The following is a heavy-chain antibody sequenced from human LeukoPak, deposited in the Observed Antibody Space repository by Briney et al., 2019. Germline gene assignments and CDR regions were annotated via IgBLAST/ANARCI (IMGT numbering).Heavy chain of an antibody. D-gene: IGHD3-16*01. V-gene: IGHV3-7*01. CDR3: ARVMSASVWRTYGSYYYYYYMDV. Sequence: GGSLRLSCAASGFTFSSYWMTWVRQAPGKGLEWVANIKQDGSEKYSVDSGEGRVTISRDNAKNSLYMQMNSLRAEDTAVYYCARVMSASVWRTYGSYYYYYYMDVWGKGTTVTVSS. CDR2: IKQDGSEK. J-gene: IGHJ6*03. CDR1: GFTFSSYW.